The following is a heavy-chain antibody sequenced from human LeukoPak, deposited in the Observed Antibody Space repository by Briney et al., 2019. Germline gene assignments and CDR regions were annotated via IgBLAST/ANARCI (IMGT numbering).Heavy chain of an antibody. CDR1: GGSFRDYY. J-gene: IGHJ5*02. CDR2: INHDGTT. CDR3: AREGAYTNFVNRFDA. D-gene: IGHD2-2*02. Sequence: SGTLSLTCAVYGGSFRDYYWSWIRQPPGKGLEWIGEINHDGTTNYNPSLKSRVIMSVDASKSQFFLTLTPVTAADTAVYYCAREGAYTNFVNRFDAWGQGTLVTVSS. V-gene: IGHV4-34*01.